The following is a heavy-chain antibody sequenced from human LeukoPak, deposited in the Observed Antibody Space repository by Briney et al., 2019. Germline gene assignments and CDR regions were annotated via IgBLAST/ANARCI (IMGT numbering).Heavy chain of an antibody. CDR3: ARGPIVGATPFDY. V-gene: IGHV1-2*02. Sequence: GASVKVSCKPSGYTFTGYYMHWVRQAPGQGLEWMGWINPNSGGTNYAQKFQGRVTMTRDTSISTAYMEVSRLRSDDTAVYYCARGPIVGATPFDYWGQGTLVTVSS. D-gene: IGHD1-26*01. CDR1: GYTFTGYY. J-gene: IGHJ4*02. CDR2: INPNSGGT.